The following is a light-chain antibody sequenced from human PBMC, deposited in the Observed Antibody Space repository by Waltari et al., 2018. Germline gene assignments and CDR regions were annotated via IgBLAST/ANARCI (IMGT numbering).Light chain of an antibody. V-gene: IGLV2-14*03. Sequence: QSALTQPASVSGSPGQSITIPCPGTSSDIGVYNHVSWYQQPPGKAPKLILYDVAYRPSGVSDRFSGSKSGNTASLTISGLQAEDEADYYCNSYTVSSAVIFGGGTRLTVL. CDR3: NSYTVSSAVI. CDR2: DVA. CDR1: SSDIGVYNH. J-gene: IGLJ2*01.